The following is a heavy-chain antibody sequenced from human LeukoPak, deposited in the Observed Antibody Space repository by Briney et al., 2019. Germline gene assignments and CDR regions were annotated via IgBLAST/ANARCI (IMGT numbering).Heavy chain of an antibody. J-gene: IGHJ4*02. CDR2: NRSRSAGGTT. Sequence: GGSLRLSCEASGLTFNNAWMRWVRQAPGKGLEWVGRNRSRSAGGTTDYGAPVKGRFTISRDDSKNTLYLQMNSLKTEDTAVYYCSTGGGTHDYWGQGTLVTVSS. D-gene: IGHD2-15*01. CDR3: STGGGTHDY. CDR1: GLTFNNAW. V-gene: IGHV3-15*01.